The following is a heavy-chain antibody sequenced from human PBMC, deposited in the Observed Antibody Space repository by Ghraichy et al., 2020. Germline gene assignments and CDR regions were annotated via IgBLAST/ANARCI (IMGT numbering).Heavy chain of an antibody. CDR3: ARGRLVGTTWNYHYNGLDV. CDR2: INHSGTA. D-gene: IGHD1-1*01. V-gene: IGHV4-34*01. J-gene: IGHJ6*02. CDR1: GDSSSTYY. Sequence: SETLSLTCAVSGDSSSTYYWTWIRQPPGKGLEWLAEINHSGTANYSPSLESRLTTSLDTSNNQFSLRLTSVTAADTAVYYCARGRLVGTTWNYHYNGLDVWGQGTTVTVSS.